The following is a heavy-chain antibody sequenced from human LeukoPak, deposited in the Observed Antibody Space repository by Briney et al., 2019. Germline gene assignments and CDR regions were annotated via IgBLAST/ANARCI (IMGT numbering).Heavy chain of an antibody. J-gene: IGHJ4*02. CDR1: GFTSSNYW. D-gene: IGHD1-14*01. CDR2: ISSDGGSS. CDR3: VRDKTRNDFDY. Sequence: PGGSLRLSCAASGFTSSNYWMHWVRQAPAKGLVWVSRISSDGGSSTYADSVKGRFTVSRDNAKNTLYLQMNSLRAEDTAVYYCVRDKTRNDFDYWGQGTLVTVSS. V-gene: IGHV3-74*01.